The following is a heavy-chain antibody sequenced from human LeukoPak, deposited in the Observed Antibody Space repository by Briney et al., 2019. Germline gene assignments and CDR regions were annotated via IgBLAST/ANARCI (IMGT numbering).Heavy chain of an antibody. D-gene: IGHD3-22*01. J-gene: IGHJ4*02. Sequence: PGGSLRLSCAASGFTFSSYAMSWVRQAPGKGLEWVSAISGSGGSTYYADSVKGRFTISRDNSKNTLYLQMNSLRAEDTAVYYCAKSAMIVVVIRVGFDYWGQGTLVTVSS. CDR3: AKSAMIVVVIRVGFDY. V-gene: IGHV3-23*01. CDR1: GFTFSSYA. CDR2: ISGSGGST.